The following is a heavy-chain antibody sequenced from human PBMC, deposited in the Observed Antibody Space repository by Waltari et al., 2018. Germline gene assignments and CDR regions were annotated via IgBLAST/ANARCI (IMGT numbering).Heavy chain of an antibody. J-gene: IGHJ2*01. D-gene: IGHD4-17*01. Sequence: EVQLVESGGGLGQPGGSLRLSCAASGFTYSMYWMHWVRQAPGKGLVGVYCSNSDGSKTSYADSWKGRFPISKDSAKKGVVVLVISQRSEDTAVDYYAKGARRTTVTTGWWYFDLWGRGTLVSVSS. CDR2: SNSDGSKT. CDR1: GFTYSMYW. CDR3: AKGARRTTVTTGWWYFDL. V-gene: IGHV3-74*01.